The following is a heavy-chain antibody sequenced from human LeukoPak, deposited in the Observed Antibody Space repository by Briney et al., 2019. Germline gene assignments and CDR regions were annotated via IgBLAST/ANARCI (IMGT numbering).Heavy chain of an antibody. J-gene: IGHJ4*02. CDR1: GGSISSYY. V-gene: IGHV4-59*01. Sequence: PSETLSLTCTVSGGSISSYYWSWIRQPPGKGLEWIGYIYYSGSTNYNPSLKSRVTISVDTSKNQFSLKLSSVTAADTAVYYCARAGVDIAVVRGFDYWGQGTLVTVSS. D-gene: IGHD6-19*01. CDR3: ARAGVDIAVVRGFDY. CDR2: IYYSGST.